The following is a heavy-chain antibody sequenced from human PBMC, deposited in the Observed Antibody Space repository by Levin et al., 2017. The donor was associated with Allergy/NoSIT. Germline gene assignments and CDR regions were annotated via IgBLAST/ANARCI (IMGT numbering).Heavy chain of an antibody. CDR2: IIPIFGTA. CDR1: GGTFSSYA. Sequence: SVKVSCKASGGTFSSYAISWVRQAPGQGLEWMGGIIPIFGTANYAQKFQGRVTITADESTSTAYMELSSLRSEDTAVYYCASWGHFDWLVGHVRSGDRNSGYYFDYWGQGTLVTVSS. CDR3: ASWGHFDWLVGHVRSGDRNSGYYFDY. J-gene: IGHJ4*02. D-gene: IGHD3-9*01. V-gene: IGHV1-69*13.